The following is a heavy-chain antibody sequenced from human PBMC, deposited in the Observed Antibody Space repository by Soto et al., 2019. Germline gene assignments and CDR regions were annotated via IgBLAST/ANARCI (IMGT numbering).Heavy chain of an antibody. CDR1: GGSISSGGYY. J-gene: IGHJ6*02. D-gene: IGHD5-12*01. Sequence: QVQLQESGPGLVKPSQTLSLTCTVSGGSISSGGYYWSWIRQHPGKGLEWIGYIYYSGSTYYNPSLNSRVTISVDTSKNQFSLKLSSVTAADTAVYYCARSGSYSGYDWYYYYGMDVWGQGTTVTVSS. CDR2: IYYSGST. V-gene: IGHV4-31*03. CDR3: ARSGSYSGYDWYYYYGMDV.